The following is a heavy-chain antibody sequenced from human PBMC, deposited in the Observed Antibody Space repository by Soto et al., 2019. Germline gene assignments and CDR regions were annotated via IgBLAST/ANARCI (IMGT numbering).Heavy chain of an antibody. CDR3: AREPRWGWNYGGHAFDI. CDR2: IIPIFGTA. D-gene: IGHD1-7*01. V-gene: IGHV1-69*01. CDR1: GGTISSYA. Sequence: QVQLVQSGAEVKKPGSSVKVSCKASGGTISSYAISWVRQAPGQGLEWMGGIIPIFGTANYAQKFQGRVTITADESTSTAYMELSSLRSEDTAVYYCAREPRWGWNYGGHAFDIWGQGTMVTVSS. J-gene: IGHJ3*02.